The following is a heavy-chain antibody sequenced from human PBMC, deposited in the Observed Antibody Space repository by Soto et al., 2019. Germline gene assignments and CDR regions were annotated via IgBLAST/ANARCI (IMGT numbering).Heavy chain of an antibody. J-gene: IGHJ3*02. D-gene: IGHD3-22*01. CDR1: GFTFSSYA. CDR2: ISGSGGST. V-gene: IGHV3-23*01. CDR3: AKEAQYYYDSSGYSGI. Sequence: EVQLLESGGGLVQPGGSLRLSCAASGFTFSSYAMSWVRQAPGKGLEWVSAISGSGGSTYYADSVKGRFTISRDNSKNTLYLQMNSRRAEDTAVYYCAKEAQYYYDSSGYSGIWGQGTMVTVSS.